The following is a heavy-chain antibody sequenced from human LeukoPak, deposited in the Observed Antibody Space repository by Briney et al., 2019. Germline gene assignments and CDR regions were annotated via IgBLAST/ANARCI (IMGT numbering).Heavy chain of an antibody. CDR2: IYYSGST. D-gene: IGHD6-13*01. V-gene: IGHV4-59*08. J-gene: IGHJ5*02. CDR1: GGSISSYY. Sequence: SETLSLTCTVSGGSISSYYWSWIRQPPGKGLEWIGYIYYSGSTNHNPSLKSRVTISVDTSKNQFSLKLSSVTAADTAVYYCARRIDSSSFNWFDPWGQGTLVTVSS. CDR3: ARRIDSSSFNWFDP.